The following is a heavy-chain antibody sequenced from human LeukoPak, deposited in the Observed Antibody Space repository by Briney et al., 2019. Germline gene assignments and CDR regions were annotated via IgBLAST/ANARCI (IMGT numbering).Heavy chain of an antibody. CDR1: GGSISSGDYY. J-gene: IGHJ4*02. CDR2: IYYSGST. CDR3: ARDQSYGVYDY. V-gene: IGHV4-30-4*08. D-gene: IGHD2-8*01. Sequence: SQTLSLTCTVSGGSISSGDYYWSWIRQPPEKGLEWIGYIYYSGSTYYNPSLKSRVTISVDTSKNQFSLKLSSVTAADTAVHYCARDQSYGVYDYWGQGTLVTVSS.